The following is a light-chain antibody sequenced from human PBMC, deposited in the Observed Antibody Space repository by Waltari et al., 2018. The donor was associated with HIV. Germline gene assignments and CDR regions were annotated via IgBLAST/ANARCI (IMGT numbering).Light chain of an antibody. Sequence: QSALTQPASVSGSPGQSFTLSCTGTNSAVGAYDYVTWYQQHPGKAPQLILYDVNRRPSGVSYRFSGSKSGNTASLTISGLQAEDEADYYCCSYAGSNFVFGSGTKVIVL. CDR2: DVN. V-gene: IGLV2-23*02. CDR1: NSAVGAYDY. J-gene: IGLJ1*01. CDR3: CSYAGSNFV.